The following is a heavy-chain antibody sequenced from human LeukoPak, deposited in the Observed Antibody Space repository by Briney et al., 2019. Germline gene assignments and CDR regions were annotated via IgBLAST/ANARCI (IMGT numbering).Heavy chain of an antibody. CDR2: IRYDGSEG. Sequence: GGSLRLSCAASGFTFSTYGMHWVRQAPGKGLDWVAFIRYDGSEGYYADSVKDRFTVSRDNSKNTLCLQMNSLRVEDTAVYYCAKVGYGWYEVGYWGQGTLVTVSS. J-gene: IGHJ4*02. V-gene: IGHV3-30*02. CDR1: GFTFSTYG. CDR3: AKVGYGWYEVGY. D-gene: IGHD6-19*01.